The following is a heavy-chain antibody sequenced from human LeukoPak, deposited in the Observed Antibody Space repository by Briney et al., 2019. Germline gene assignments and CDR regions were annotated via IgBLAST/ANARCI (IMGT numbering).Heavy chain of an antibody. CDR1: RFTFSSSW. CDR2: ISGSGIST. CDR3: AKDHWSFSYFDY. J-gene: IGHJ4*02. Sequence: PGGSLRLSCAASRFTFSSSWMSWVRQAPGKGLEWVSAISGSGISTYYADSVKGRFTISRDNSKNTLYLQMNSLRADDTAVYYCAKDHWSFSYFDYWGQGTLVTVSS. V-gene: IGHV3-23*01. D-gene: IGHD1-26*01.